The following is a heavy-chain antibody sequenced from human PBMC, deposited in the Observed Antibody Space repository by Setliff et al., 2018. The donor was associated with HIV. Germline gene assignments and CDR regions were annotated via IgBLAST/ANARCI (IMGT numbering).Heavy chain of an antibody. CDR2: IFFTGNT. CDR1: GGSISGYY. J-gene: IGHJ6*03. Sequence: SETLSLTCTVSGGSISGYYWSWIRQPPGKGLEYIGSIFFTGNTIYNPSLKARVTLSVDMSKNQVFLRLSPVTAADTAVYYCVRGYCSSTTCYEDYYYMDVWGKGSTVTVSS. V-gene: IGHV4-59*01. CDR3: VRGYCSSTTCYEDYYYMDV. D-gene: IGHD2-2*01.